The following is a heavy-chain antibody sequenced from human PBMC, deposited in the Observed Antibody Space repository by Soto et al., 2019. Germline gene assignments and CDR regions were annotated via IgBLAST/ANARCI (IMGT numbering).Heavy chain of an antibody. V-gene: IGHV3-23*01. D-gene: IGHD6-13*01. J-gene: IGHJ6*02. CDR2: ISGSGGST. CDR1: GFTFSSYA. Sequence: GGSLRLSCAASGFTFSSYAMSWVRQAPGKGLEWVSAISGSGGSTYYADSVKGRFTISRDNSKNTLYLQMNSLRAEDTAVYYCAKAKQQLEKYYYGMDAWGQGTPVTVSS. CDR3: AKAKQQLEKYYYGMDA.